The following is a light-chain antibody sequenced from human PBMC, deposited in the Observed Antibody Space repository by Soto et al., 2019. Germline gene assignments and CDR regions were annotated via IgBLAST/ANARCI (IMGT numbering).Light chain of an antibody. Sequence: CPVTLSLTQGGRANRSCRASQSVRNNLAWYQQKPGQAPRLLIYGASTRATGIPARFSGSGSGTEFTLTILSLQSEDFALYYCQHYNVWLSLRTFGQGTKVDIK. V-gene: IGKV3-15*01. J-gene: IGKJ1*01. CDR1: QSVRNN. CDR3: QHYNVWLSLRT. CDR2: GAS.